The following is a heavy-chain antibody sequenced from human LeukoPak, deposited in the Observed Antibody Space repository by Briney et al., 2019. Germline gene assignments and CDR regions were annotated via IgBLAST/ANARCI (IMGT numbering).Heavy chain of an antibody. CDR1: GFTFSSYA. J-gene: IGHJ4*02. V-gene: IGHV3-30*04. D-gene: IGHD1-26*01. CDR2: ISYDGSNK. Sequence: GGSLRLSCAASGFTFSSYAMHWVRQAPGKGLEWVTVISYDGSNKYYADSVKGRFTISRDNSKNTLYLQMNSLRAEDTAVYYCARAVGQVGDYWGRGTLVTVSS. CDR3: ARAVGQVGDY.